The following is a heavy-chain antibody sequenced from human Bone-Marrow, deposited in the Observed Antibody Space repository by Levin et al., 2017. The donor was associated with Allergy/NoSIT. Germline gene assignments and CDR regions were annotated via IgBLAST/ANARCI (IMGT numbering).Heavy chain of an antibody. J-gene: IGHJ4*02. V-gene: IGHV2-5*02. CDR2: IFWDDDK. CDR3: GAKFDY. Sequence: SGPTLVKPTQTLTLTCTFSGFLLNTNEIHVGWIRQPPGKALEWLALIFWDDDKRYSPSLKSRLTITKDASKNQVVLTMTKMDPLDTGTYYCGAKFDYWGQGIQVTVSS. CDR1: GFLLNTNEIH.